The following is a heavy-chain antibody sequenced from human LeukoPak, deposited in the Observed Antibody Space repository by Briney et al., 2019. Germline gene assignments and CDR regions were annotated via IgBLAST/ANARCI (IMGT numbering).Heavy chain of an antibody. J-gene: IGHJ4*02. V-gene: IGHV3-53*01. Sequence: GGSLRLSCAASGFTVSSNCMSWFRQAPGKGLEWVSFIYSGGSTYYEDSVKGRFTISRDSSKNTLYLQMNSLRAEDTAVYYCARRAGDYSHPYDYWGQGTLVTVSS. CDR2: IYSGGST. CDR3: ARRAGDYSHPYDY. D-gene: IGHD3-22*01. CDR1: GFTVSSNC.